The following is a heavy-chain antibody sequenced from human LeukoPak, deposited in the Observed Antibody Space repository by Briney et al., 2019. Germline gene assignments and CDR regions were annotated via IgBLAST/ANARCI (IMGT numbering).Heavy chain of an antibody. CDR3: AKNRGYTYGYDAFDI. CDR2: IQYDGSET. Sequence: GGXXXXSCTASGFTFSSFGIHWVRQAPGKGLEWVSFIQYDGSETYYADSVKGRFTISRDNSINTLFLQMNSLRTEDTAVYYCAKNRGYTYGYDAFDIWGQGTMVTVSS. J-gene: IGHJ3*02. D-gene: IGHD5-18*01. V-gene: IGHV3-30*02. CDR1: GFTFSSFG.